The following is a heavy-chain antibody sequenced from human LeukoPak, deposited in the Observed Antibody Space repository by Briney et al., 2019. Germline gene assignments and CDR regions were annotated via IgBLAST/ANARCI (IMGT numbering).Heavy chain of an antibody. CDR2: IYYSGST. J-gene: IGHJ3*02. Sequence: PSETLSLTCTVSGGSISGYYWSWIRQPPGKGLEWIGYIYYSGSTNYNPSLKSRVTISVDTSKNQFSLKLSSVTAADTAVYYCARRWFGELYAFDIWGQGTMVTVSS. D-gene: IGHD3-10*01. V-gene: IGHV4-59*08. CDR3: ARRWFGELYAFDI. CDR1: GGSISGYY.